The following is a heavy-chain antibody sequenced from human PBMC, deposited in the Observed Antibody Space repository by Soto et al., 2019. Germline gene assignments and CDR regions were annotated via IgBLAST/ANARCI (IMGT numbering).Heavy chain of an antibody. D-gene: IGHD6-19*01. CDR3: ARSIAVAGTPEFDY. Sequence: QVQLVESGGGVVQPGRSLRLSCAASGFTFSSFTMHWVRQAPGKGLEWVALISYDAGNNKYYADSVKGRFSISRDNSRNTLSLQLNSLRAEDTAVYYCARSIAVAGTPEFDYWGQGTLVTVSS. CDR1: GFTFSSFT. V-gene: IGHV3-30-3*01. CDR2: ISYDAGNNK. J-gene: IGHJ4*02.